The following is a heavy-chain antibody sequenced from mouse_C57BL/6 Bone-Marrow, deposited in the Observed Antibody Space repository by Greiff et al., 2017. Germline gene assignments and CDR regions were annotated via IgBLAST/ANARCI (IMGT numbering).Heavy chain of an antibody. CDR3: ARGGGFTTVVARAY. CDR2: INPGSGGT. D-gene: IGHD1-1*01. CDR1: GYAFTNYL. J-gene: IGHJ3*01. Sequence: QVQLQQSGAELVRPGTSVKVSCKASGYAFTNYLIEWVKQRPGQGLEWIGVINPGSGGTNYNEKFKGKATLTADKSSSTGYMQLSSLTSEDSAVYFCARGGGFTTVVARAYWGQGALVTVSA. V-gene: IGHV1-54*01.